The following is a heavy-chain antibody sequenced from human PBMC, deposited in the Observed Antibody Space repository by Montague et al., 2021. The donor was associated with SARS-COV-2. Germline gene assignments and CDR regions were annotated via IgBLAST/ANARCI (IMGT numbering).Heavy chain of an antibody. CDR3: VKDLGGSMTYHNGGFDY. V-gene: IGHV3-9*01. J-gene: IGHJ4*02. CDR1: GFTFDDYA. D-gene: IGHD3-10*01. CDR2: ISWKSGSL. Sequence: SLRLSCAASGFTFDDYAMHWVRQAPGKGLEWVSGISWKSGSLGYADSVKGRFTISRDSAKISLYLQMNSLRPEDTALYYCVKDLGGSMTYHNGGFDYWGQGTLVTVSS.